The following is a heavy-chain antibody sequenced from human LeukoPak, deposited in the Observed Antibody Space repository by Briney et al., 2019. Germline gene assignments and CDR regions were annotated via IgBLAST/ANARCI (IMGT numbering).Heavy chain of an antibody. D-gene: IGHD6-13*01. Sequence: SETLPLTCTVSGGSISSYYWSWIRQPPGKGLEWIGYIYYSGSTDYNPSLKSRVTISVDTSKNQFSLKLSSVTAADTAVYYCARGQQQLGNFDYWGQGTPVTVSS. CDR2: IYYSGST. V-gene: IGHV4-59*01. CDR3: ARGQQQLGNFDY. J-gene: IGHJ4*02. CDR1: GGSISSYY.